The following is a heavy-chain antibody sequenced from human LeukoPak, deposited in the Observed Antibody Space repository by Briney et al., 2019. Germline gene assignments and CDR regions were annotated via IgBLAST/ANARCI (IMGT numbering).Heavy chain of an antibody. CDR2: IYYSGST. J-gene: IGHJ6*02. CDR1: GGSISSYY. V-gene: IGHV4-59*01. D-gene: IGHD4-17*01. Sequence: SETLSLTCTVSGGSISSYYWSWIRQPPGKGLEWIGYIYYSGSTNYNPSLKSRVTISVDTSKNQFSLKLSSVTAADTAVYYCARARATVRYYGMGVWGQGTTVTVSS. CDR3: ARARATVRYYGMGV.